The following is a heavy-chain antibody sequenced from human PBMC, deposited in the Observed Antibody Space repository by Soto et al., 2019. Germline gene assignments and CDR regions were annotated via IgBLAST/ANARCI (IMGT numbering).Heavy chain of an antibody. CDR2: IYHSGSA. CDR3: ARRSSDNWFDP. CDR1: GGSISSGGYS. V-gene: IGHV4-30-2*01. J-gene: IGHJ5*02. D-gene: IGHD3-10*01. Sequence: SETLSLTCAVSGGSISSGGYSWSWIRQPPGKGLEWIGYIYHSGSAYYNPSLKSRVTISVDRSKNQFSLKLSSVTAADTAVYYCARRSSDNWFDPWGQGTLVTVSS.